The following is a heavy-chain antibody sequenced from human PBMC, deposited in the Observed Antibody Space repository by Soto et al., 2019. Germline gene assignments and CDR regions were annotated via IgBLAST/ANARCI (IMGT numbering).Heavy chain of an antibody. CDR2: INHSGST. CDR1: GGSFSGYY. CDR3: ARVAYWNDVSYYYYMDV. D-gene: IGHD1-1*01. V-gene: IGHV4-34*01. J-gene: IGHJ6*03. Sequence: SETLSLTCAVYGGSFSGYYWSWIRQPPGKGLEWIGEINHSGSTNYNPSLKSRVTISVDTSKNQFSLKLSSVTAADTAVYYCARVAYWNDVSYYYYMDVWGKGTTVTVSS.